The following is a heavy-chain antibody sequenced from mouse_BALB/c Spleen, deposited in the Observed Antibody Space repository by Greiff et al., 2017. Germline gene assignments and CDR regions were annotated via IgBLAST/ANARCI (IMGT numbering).Heavy chain of an antibody. J-gene: IGHJ3*01. V-gene: IGHV5-17*02. CDR1: GFTFSSFG. Sequence: DVKLVESGGGLVQPGGSRKLSCAASGFTFSSFGMHWVRQAPEKGLEWVAYISSGSSTIYYADTVKGRFTISRDNPKNTLFLQMTSLRSEDTAMYYCARGTTVVAPFAYWGQGTLVTVSA. D-gene: IGHD1-1*01. CDR2: ISSGSSTI. CDR3: ARGTTVVAPFAY.